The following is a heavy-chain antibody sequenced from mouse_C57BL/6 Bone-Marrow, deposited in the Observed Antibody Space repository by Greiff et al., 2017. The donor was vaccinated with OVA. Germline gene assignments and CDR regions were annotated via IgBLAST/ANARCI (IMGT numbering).Heavy chain of an antibody. CDR2: IYPRSGNT. CDR3: ASYYGNYYFDY. D-gene: IGHD2-1*01. CDR1: GYTFTSYG. Sequence: QVQLQQSGAELARPGASVKLSCKASGYTFTSYGISWVKQRTGQGLEWIGEIYPRSGNTYYNEKFKGKATLTADKSSSTAYMELRSLTSEDAAVYFCASYYGNYYFDYWGQGTTLTVSS. J-gene: IGHJ2*01. V-gene: IGHV1-81*01.